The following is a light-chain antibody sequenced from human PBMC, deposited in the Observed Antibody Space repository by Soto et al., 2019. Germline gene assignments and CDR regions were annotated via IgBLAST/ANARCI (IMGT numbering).Light chain of an antibody. CDR2: DVT. CDR1: SSDVAAYRY. V-gene: IGLV2-11*01. Sequence: QSVLTQPRSVSGSPGQSVTISCTGTSSDVAAYRYVSWYQQHPGKAPKVIIYDVTQWPSGVPDRFSGSKSGNAASLTISGLQADDEADYYCCSYAGSHTKYVFGTGTKLTVL. J-gene: IGLJ1*01. CDR3: CSYAGSHTKYV.